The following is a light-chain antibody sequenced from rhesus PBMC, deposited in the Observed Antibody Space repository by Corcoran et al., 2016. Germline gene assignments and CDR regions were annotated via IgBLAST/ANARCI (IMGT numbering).Light chain of an antibody. Sequence: QVILTQSPATLSLSPGERATLSCRASQSVSSYLAWYQQQPGQAPRLLIYGASSRATGITARFSGSGSGTDFTLTSSSLEPEDVGVYHCYQHSSGYSFGQGTKVEIK. CDR1: QSVSSY. CDR2: GAS. V-gene: IGKV3-10*01. CDR3: YQHSSGYS. J-gene: IGKJ2*01.